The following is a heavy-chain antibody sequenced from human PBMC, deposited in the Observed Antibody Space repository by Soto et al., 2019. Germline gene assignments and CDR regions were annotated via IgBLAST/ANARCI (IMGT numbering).Heavy chain of an antibody. Sequence: GGSLRLSCAASGFTFSSYGMHWVRQAPGKGLEWVAVISYDGSDKYYADSVKGRFTVSRDNSKNTLYVQMNSLRAEDTAVYYCAKDADRHFDLWGRGTLVTVSS. V-gene: IGHV3-30*18. CDR2: ISYDGSDK. CDR3: AKDADRHFDL. CDR1: GFTFSSYG. J-gene: IGHJ2*01.